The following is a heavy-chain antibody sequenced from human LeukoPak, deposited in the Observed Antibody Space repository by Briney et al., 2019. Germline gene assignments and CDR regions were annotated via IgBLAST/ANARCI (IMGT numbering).Heavy chain of an antibody. V-gene: IGHV5-51*01. Sequence: GESLKISCKVSGYTFTTYWIAWVRQMPGQGLEWMGIIYPGDSDTIYSPSFQGQVTISVDKSITTAYLQWSSLKASDTAMYYCARLAMESGDGYDYRWFDPWGQGTLVTVSS. CDR2: IYPGDSDT. CDR1: GYTFTTYW. D-gene: IGHD5-24*01. CDR3: ARLAMESGDGYDYRWFDP. J-gene: IGHJ5*02.